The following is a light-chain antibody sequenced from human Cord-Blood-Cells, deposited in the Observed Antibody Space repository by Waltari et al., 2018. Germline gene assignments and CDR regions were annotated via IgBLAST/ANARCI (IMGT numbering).Light chain of an antibody. CDR1: SIDVGGSNY. CDR2: DVS. Sequence: QSALTHPSSVPGSPGQSITISCPGTSIDVGGSNYAPWNQQHPGKAPKPMIDDVSKRPSGVSNRFSGSKSGNTASLTISGLQAEDEADYYCSSYTSSSTYVFGTGTKVTVL. V-gene: IGLV2-14*01. CDR3: SSYTSSSTYV. J-gene: IGLJ1*01.